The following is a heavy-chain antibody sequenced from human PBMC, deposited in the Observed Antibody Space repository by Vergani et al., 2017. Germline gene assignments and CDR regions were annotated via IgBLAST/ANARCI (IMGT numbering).Heavy chain of an antibody. J-gene: IGHJ6*04. CDR3: ANYYDFWSGPIEGDV. D-gene: IGHD3-3*01. CDR1: GFTFSSYS. CDR2: ITSSSSYI. V-gene: IGHV3-21*04. Sequence: EVQLVESGGGLVKPGGSLRLSCAASGFTFSSYSMNWVRQAPGKGLEWVSSITSSSSYIYYADSVKGRFTISRDNAKNSLSLQMNSLRAEDTAVYYCANYYDFWSGPIEGDVWGKGTTVTVSS.